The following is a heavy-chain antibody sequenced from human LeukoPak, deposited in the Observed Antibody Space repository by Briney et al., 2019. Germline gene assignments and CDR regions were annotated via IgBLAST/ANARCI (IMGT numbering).Heavy chain of an antibody. CDR3: ARGLRGYTGYDSYYYYYMDV. J-gene: IGHJ6*03. D-gene: IGHD5-12*01. CDR1: GGSISSYY. V-gene: IGHV4-59*01. CDR2: IYYTGTT. Sequence: SETLSLTCTVSGGSISSYYWSWIRQPPGKGLEWIGYIYYTGTTNYNPSLNSRVNISVDTSKNQFSLKLSSVTAADTALYYCARGLRGYTGYDSYYYYYMDVWGQGTTVTVSS.